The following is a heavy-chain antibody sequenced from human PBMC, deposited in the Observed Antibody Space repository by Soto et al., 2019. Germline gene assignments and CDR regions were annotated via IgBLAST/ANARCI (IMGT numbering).Heavy chain of an antibody. CDR1: GFTFSNYG. CDR3: AKDGDYYDSSGSLDY. CDR2: ISSDGINK. J-gene: IGHJ4*02. D-gene: IGHD3-22*01. Sequence: QVQLVESGGGVVQPGRSLRLSCAASGFTFSNYGMHWVRQAPGKGLEWVAFISSDGINKYYVDSVKGRFTISRDTSENSLSLQMNSLRAEETAVYYCAKDGDYYDSSGSLDYWGQGTQVTVSS. V-gene: IGHV3-30*18.